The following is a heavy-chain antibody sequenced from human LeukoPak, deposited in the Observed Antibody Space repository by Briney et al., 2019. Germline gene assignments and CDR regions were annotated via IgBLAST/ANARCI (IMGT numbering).Heavy chain of an antibody. CDR3: ARTAAADDWYFDH. CDR1: CGSFSGYY. J-gene: IGHJ2*01. D-gene: IGHD6-13*01. Sequence: SETLSLTCAVYCGSFSGYYWSWIRQPPGKGLEWIGEINHSGSTNYNPSLKSRVTISVDTSKNQFSLKLSSVTAADTAVYYCARTAAADDWYFDHWGRGTLVTVSS. V-gene: IGHV4-34*01. CDR2: INHSGST.